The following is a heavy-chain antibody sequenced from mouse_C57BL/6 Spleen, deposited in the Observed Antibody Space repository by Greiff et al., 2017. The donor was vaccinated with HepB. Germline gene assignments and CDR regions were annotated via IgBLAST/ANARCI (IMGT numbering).Heavy chain of an antibody. J-gene: IGHJ4*01. CDR1: GYTFTSYW. D-gene: IGHD4-1*01. CDR2: INPSNGGT. CDR3: ARSSNWDDAMDY. Sequence: QVHVKQPGTELVKPGASVKLSCKASGYTFTSYWMHWVKQRPGQGLEWIGNINPSNGGTNYNEKFKSKATLTVDKSSSTAYMQLSSLTSEDSAVYYCARSSNWDDAMDYWGQGTSVTASS. V-gene: IGHV1-53*01.